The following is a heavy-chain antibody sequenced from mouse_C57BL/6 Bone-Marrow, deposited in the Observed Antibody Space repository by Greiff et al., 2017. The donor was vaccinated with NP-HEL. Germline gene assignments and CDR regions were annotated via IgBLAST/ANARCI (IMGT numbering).Heavy chain of an antibody. CDR1: GYTFTSYW. CDR2: INPSSGYT. V-gene: IGHV1-7*01. J-gene: IGHJ3*01. Sequence: QVHVKQSGAELAKPGASVKLSCKASGYTFTSYWMHWVKQRPGQGLEWIGYINPSSGYTKYNQKFKDKATLTADKSSSTAYMQLSSLTYEDSAVYYCARDSYYGSPWFAYWGQGTLVTVSA. D-gene: IGHD1-1*01. CDR3: ARDSYYGSPWFAY.